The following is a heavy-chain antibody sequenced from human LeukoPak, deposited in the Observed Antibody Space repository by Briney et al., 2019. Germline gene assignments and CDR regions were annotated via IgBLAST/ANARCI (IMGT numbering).Heavy chain of an antibody. CDR3: AKPHFDY. CDR2: IYSGGST. Sequence: GGSLRLSCAASGFSVGSNYMTWVRQAPGKGLEWVSLIYSGGSTYYADSVKGRFTISRDNSKNTLYLQMNSLRAEDTAVYYCAKPHFDYWGQGTLVTVSS. J-gene: IGHJ4*02. V-gene: IGHV3-66*04. CDR1: GFSVGSNY.